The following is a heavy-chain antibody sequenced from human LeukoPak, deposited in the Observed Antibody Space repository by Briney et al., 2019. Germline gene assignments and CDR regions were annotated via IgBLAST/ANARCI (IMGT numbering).Heavy chain of an antibody. Sequence: ASVKVSCKASGYTFTSYDINWVRQATGQGLEWMGWMNPNSGNTGYAQKFQGRVTMTRNTSISTAYMELRSLRSDDTAVYYCASLGSSWYNFDYWGQGTLVTVSS. D-gene: IGHD6-13*01. CDR3: ASLGSSWYNFDY. CDR1: GYTFTSYD. CDR2: MNPNSGNT. J-gene: IGHJ4*02. V-gene: IGHV1-8*01.